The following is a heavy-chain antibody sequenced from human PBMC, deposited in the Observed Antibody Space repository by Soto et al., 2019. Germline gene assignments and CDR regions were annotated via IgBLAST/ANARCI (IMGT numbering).Heavy chain of an antibody. CDR1: GDSIKTNYW. D-gene: IGHD3-10*02. V-gene: IGHV4-4*02. CDR2: IYYSGSA. Sequence: PSETLSLTCLVSGDSIKTNYWWAWVRQPPGQGLEWIGEIYYSGSANYTPSLKSRVTLSVDTSKNDFSLKLSSVTAADTAVYYCARSSRITMSLEAFDIWGQGTMVTVS. J-gene: IGHJ3*02. CDR3: ARSSRITMSLEAFDI.